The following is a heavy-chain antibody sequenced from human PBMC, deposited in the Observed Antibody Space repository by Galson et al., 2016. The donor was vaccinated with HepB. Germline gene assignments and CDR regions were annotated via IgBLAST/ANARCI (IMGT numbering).Heavy chain of an antibody. V-gene: IGHV2-5*02. Sequence: PALVKPPQTLTLTCTFSGFSLSTSGVGVGWIRQPPGKALEWLALIYWDDDKRYSPSLKSRLTITKDTSKNQVVLTLTNMDPVDTATYYCTHRRVDSSGYYFDYWGQGTLVTVSS. CDR2: IYWDDDK. D-gene: IGHD3-22*01. J-gene: IGHJ4*02. CDR3: THRRVDSSGYYFDY. CDR1: GFSLSTSGVG.